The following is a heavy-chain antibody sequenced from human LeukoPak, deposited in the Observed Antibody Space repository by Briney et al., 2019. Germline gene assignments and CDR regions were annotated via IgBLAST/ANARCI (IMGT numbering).Heavy chain of an antibody. CDR1: GGSISSYY. J-gene: IGHJ4*02. CDR2: IYTSGST. Sequence: SETLSLTCTVSGGSISSYYWSWIRQPPGKGLEWIGRIYTSGSTNYNPSLKSRVTMSVDTSKNQFSLKLSSVTAADTAVYYCAGERLRGGGAFDYWGQGTLVTVSS. CDR3: AGERLRGGGAFDY. D-gene: IGHD4-23*01. V-gene: IGHV4-4*07.